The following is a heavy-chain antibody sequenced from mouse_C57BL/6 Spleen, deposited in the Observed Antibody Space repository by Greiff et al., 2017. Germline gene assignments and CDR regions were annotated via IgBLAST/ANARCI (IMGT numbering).Heavy chain of an antibody. CDR2: IYPGDGDT. D-gene: IGHD1-1*01. V-gene: IGHV1-82*01. CDR1: GYAFSSSW. Sequence: QVQLKESGPELVKPGASVKISCKASGYAFSSSWMNWVKQRPGKGLEWIGRIYPGDGDTNYNGKFKGKATLTADKSSSTAYMQLSSLTSEDSAVYFCARLGTVYYFDYWGQGTTLTVSS. CDR3: ARLGTVYYFDY. J-gene: IGHJ2*01.